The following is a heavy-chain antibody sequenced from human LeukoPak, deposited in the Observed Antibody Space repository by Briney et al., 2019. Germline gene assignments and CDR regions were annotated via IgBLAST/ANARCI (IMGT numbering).Heavy chain of an antibody. Sequence: ASVKVSCKASGDTFTSYYLHWVRQAPGQGLEWMGIISPSGATTSYAQKFQGRVTMTRDTSTSTVYMDLSSLRSEDAAVYYCARRGITDVAFDIWGQGTMVTVSS. D-gene: IGHD1-26*01. CDR1: GDTFTSYY. V-gene: IGHV1-46*01. CDR3: ARRGITDVAFDI. CDR2: ISPSGATT. J-gene: IGHJ3*02.